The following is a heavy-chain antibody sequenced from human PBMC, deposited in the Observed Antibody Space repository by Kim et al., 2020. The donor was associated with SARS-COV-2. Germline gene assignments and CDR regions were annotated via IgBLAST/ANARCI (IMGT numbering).Heavy chain of an antibody. D-gene: IGHD2-21*01. Sequence: GGSLRLSCAASGFTFSSYSMNWVRQAPGKGLEWVSSISSSSSYIYYADSVKGRFTISRDNAKNSLYLQMNSLRAEDTAVYYCARGRDGYKRIDYWGQGTLVTVSS. CDR3: ARGRDGYKRIDY. CDR1: GFTFSSYS. CDR2: ISSSSSYI. V-gene: IGHV3-21*04. J-gene: IGHJ4*02.